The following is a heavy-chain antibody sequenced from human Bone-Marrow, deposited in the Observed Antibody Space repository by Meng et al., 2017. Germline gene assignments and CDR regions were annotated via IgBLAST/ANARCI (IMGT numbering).Heavy chain of an antibody. CDR3: ARVSRDYDFLGPYGMDV. Sequence: ASVKVSCKASGYTFTGYYMHWVRQAPGQGLEWMGWINPNSGGTNYAQKFQGRVTMSVDTSKNQFSLKLSSVTAADTAVYYCARVSRDYDFLGPYGMDVWGQGTTVTVSS. J-gene: IGHJ6*02. V-gene: IGHV1-2*02. CDR2: INPNSGGT. CDR1: GYTFTGYY. D-gene: IGHD3-3*01.